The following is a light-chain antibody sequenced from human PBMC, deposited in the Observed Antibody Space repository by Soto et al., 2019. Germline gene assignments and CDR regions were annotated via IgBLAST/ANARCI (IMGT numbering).Light chain of an antibody. CDR1: SSDVGSYKF. J-gene: IGLJ3*02. Sequence: QSALTQPASVSGSLGQSITISCTGTSSDVGSYKFVSWYQHPPGIAPKLLIYEGIKRPSGVSNRFSASKSGSTASLTISGLQAEDEADYYCCSFAHSTMVFGGGTKLTVL. V-gene: IGLV2-23*01. CDR2: EGI. CDR3: CSFAHSTMV.